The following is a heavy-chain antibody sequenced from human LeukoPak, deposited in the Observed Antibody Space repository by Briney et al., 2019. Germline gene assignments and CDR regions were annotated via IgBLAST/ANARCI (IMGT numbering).Heavy chain of an antibody. J-gene: IGHJ4*02. V-gene: IGHV2-5*01. D-gene: IGHD3-9*01. CDR1: GFSLSTSGVG. CDR3: ARRKGLDWLLYFFDY. CDR2: IYWNDDK. Sequence: SGPTLVNPTQTLTLTCTFSGFSLSTSGVGVGWIRQPPGKALEWLALIYWNDDKRYSPSLKSRLTITKDTSKNQVVLTMTNMDPVDTATYYCARRKGLDWLLYFFDYWGQGTLVTVSS.